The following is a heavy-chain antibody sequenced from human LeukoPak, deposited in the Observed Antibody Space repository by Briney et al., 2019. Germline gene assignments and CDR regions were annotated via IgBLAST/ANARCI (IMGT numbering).Heavy chain of an antibody. CDR2: ISSSSSTI. V-gene: IGHV3-48*01. J-gene: IGHJ4*02. Sequence: PGGSLRLSCAASGFTFSSYSMNWVRQAPGKGLEWVSYISSSSSTIYYADSVKGRFTISRDNAKNSLYLQMNSLRAEDTAVYYCAGTLTYYYGSGSSQDAYYFDYWGQGTLVTVSS. CDR3: AGTLTYYYGSGSSQDAYYFDY. CDR1: GFTFSSYS. D-gene: IGHD3-10*01.